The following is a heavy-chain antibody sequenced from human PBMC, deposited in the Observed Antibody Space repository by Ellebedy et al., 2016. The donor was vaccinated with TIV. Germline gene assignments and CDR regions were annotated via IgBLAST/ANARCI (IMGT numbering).Heavy chain of an antibody. D-gene: IGHD2-15*01. V-gene: IGHV1-2*04. Sequence: ASVKVSXXASGYTFTGYYMHWVRQAPGQGLEWMGWINPNSGGTNYAQKFQGWVTMTRDTSISTAYMELSRLRSDDTAVYYCARGSPRLGARIVSGNWFDPWGQGTLVTVSS. J-gene: IGHJ5*02. CDR3: ARGSPRLGARIVSGNWFDP. CDR1: GYTFTGYY. CDR2: INPNSGGT.